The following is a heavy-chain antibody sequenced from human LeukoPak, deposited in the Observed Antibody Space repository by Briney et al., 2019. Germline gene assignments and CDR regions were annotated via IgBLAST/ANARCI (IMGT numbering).Heavy chain of an antibody. CDR1: GFTFSSHL. D-gene: IGHD1-26*01. V-gene: IGHV3-74*01. CDR2: ISSDGTYT. Sequence: GGSLRLSCAASGFTFSSHLMHWVRQAPGKGLVWVSRISSDGTYTNYADSVRGRFTISRDNSRNILYLQMNSLRAEDTAIYYCAKDFGGSDYDWYFDLWGRGTVVTVSS. CDR3: AKDFGGSDYDWYFDL. J-gene: IGHJ2*01.